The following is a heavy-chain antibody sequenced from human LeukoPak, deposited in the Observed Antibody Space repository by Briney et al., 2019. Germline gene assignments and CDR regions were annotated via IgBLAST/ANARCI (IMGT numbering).Heavy chain of an antibody. J-gene: IGHJ6*03. V-gene: IGHV4-34*01. CDR2: INHSGST. CDR1: GGSFSGYY. Sequence: SETLSLTCAVYGGSFSGYYWSWIRQPPGKGLEWIGEINHSGSTNYNPSLKSRVTISVDTSKNQFSLKLSSVAAADTAVYYCARGIRYGSGSWGRNYYYYMDVWGKGTTVTVSS. D-gene: IGHD3-10*01. CDR3: ARGIRYGSGSWGRNYYYYMDV.